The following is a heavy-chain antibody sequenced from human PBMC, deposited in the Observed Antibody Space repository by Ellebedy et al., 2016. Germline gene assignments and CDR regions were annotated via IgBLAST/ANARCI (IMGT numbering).Heavy chain of an antibody. CDR1: GGSFSGYY. D-gene: IGHD6-13*01. J-gene: IGHJ6*02. CDR2: IYYSGST. Sequence: SETLSLTCAVYGGSFSGYYWSWIRQPPGKGLEWIGYIYYSGSTNYNPSLKSRVTISVDTSKNQFSLKLSSVTAADTAVYYCARFMSIRQTYIAAAGIARYGMDVWGQGTTVTVSS. CDR3: ARFMSIRQTYIAAAGIARYGMDV. V-gene: IGHV4-59*12.